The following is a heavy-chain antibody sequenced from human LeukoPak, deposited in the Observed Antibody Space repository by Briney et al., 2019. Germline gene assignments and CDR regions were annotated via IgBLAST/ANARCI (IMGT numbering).Heavy chain of an antibody. CDR2: ISAYNGNT. J-gene: IGHJ6*02. D-gene: IGHD3-10*01. V-gene: IGHV1-18*01. CDR3: ARAETAYYGSGSYYKSAPYYYYGMDV. Sequence: ASVKVSCKASGYTFTSYGISWVRQAPGQGLEWMGWISAYNGNTNYAQKLQGRVTMTTDTSTSTAYMELSSLRSEDTAVYYRARAETAYYGSGSYYKSAPYYYYGMDVWGQGTTVTVSS. CDR1: GYTFTSYG.